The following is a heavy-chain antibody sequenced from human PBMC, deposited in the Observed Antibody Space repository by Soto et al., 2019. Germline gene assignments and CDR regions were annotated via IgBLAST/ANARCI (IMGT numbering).Heavy chain of an antibody. J-gene: IGHJ4*02. CDR2: IIPLFDST. CDR1: GGTFNTLS. Sequence: QVLLVQSGAEGKRPGSSAKVSCKPSGGTFNTLSINWVRQAPGQGLAWVGAIIPLFDSTNYAQKFQDRVTITADKSMDTAYLELNNLRSDGTAVYYCTTRDQGRFDHWGQGTPLTVSS. CDR3: TTRDQGRFDH. V-gene: IGHV1-69*06.